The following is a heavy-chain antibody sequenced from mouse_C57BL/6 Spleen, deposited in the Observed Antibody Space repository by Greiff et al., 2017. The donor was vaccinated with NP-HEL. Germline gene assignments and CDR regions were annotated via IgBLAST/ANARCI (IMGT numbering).Heavy chain of an antibody. CDR2: IHPNSGNT. CDR3: ARYGYYGSSYAMDY. J-gene: IGHJ4*01. V-gene: IGHV1-64*01. D-gene: IGHD1-1*01. Sequence: VQLQQPGAELVKPGASVKLSCKASGYTFTSYWMHWVKQRPGQGLEWIGMIHPNSGNTYYNEKFKGKATLTADKSSSTAYMELRSLTSEDSAVYFCARYGYYGSSYAMDYWGQGTSVTVSS. CDR1: GYTFTSYW.